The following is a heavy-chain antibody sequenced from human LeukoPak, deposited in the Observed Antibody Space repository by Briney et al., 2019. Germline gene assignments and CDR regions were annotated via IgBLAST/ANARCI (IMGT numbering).Heavy chain of an antibody. D-gene: IGHD3-22*01. CDR2: TIPILGIA. Sequence: GASVKVSCKASGGTFSSYAISWVRQAPGQGLEWMGRTIPILGIANYAQKFQGRVTITADKSTSTAYMELSSLRSEDTAVYYCARANPSYDSSGYYIHWFDPWGQGTLVTVSS. CDR3: ARANPSYDSSGYYIHWFDP. J-gene: IGHJ5*02. CDR1: GGTFSSYA. V-gene: IGHV1-69*04.